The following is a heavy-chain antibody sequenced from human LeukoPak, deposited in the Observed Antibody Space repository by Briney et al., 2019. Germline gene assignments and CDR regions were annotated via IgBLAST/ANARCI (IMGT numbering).Heavy chain of an antibody. CDR1: GFTFSSYS. CDR3: ARDRVSSSWYYGGFDY. CDR2: VSSSSTTI. J-gene: IGHJ4*02. D-gene: IGHD6-13*01. V-gene: IGHV3-48*02. Sequence: GGSLRLSCAASGFTFSSYSMNWVRQAPGKGLEWVSYVSSSSTTIYYADSVKGRFTISRDNAKNSLYLQMNSLRDEDTAVYYCARDRVSSSWYYGGFDYWGQGTLVTVSS.